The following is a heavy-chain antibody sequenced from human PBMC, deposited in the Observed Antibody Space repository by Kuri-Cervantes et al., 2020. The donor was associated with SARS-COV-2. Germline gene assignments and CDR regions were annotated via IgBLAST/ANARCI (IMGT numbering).Heavy chain of an antibody. D-gene: IGHD2-2*01. J-gene: IGHJ5*02. CDR3: ARQKYQLLYNWFDP. CDR2: IYPGDSDT. Sequence: GGSLRLSCKGSGYSFTSYWIGWVRQMPGKGLEWMGIIYPGDSDTRYSPSFQGQVTISADKSISTAYLQWSSLKVSDTAMYYCARQKYQLLYNWFDPWGQGTLVTVSS. V-gene: IGHV5-51*01. CDR1: GYSFTSYW.